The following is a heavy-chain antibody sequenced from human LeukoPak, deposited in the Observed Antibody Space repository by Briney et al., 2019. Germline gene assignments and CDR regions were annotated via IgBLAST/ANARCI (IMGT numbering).Heavy chain of an antibody. CDR2: IRSKAYGGTT. CDR1: GFTFGDSA. J-gene: IGHJ4*02. V-gene: IGHV3-49*03. D-gene: IGHD2-15*01. CDR3: ARDTLLARRYFDY. Sequence: GGSLRLSCTASGFTFGDSAMSWFRQAPGKGLEWVGFIRSKAYGGTTECAASVKGRFTISRDDSKSIAYLQMNSLKTEDTAVSYCARDTLLARRYFDYWGQGTLVTVSS.